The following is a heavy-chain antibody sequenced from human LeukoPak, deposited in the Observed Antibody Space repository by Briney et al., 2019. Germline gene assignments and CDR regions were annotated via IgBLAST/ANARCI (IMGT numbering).Heavy chain of an antibody. CDR1: GGSISSYY. D-gene: IGHD6-13*01. CDR2: IYTSGST. CDR3: ARIAAAGTPAYFDY. V-gene: IGHV4-4*07. Sequence: SETLSLTCTVSGGSISSYYWSWIRQPAGKGLGWIGRIYTSGSTNYNPSLKSRVTMSVDTSKNQFSLKLSSVTAADTAVYYCARIAAAGTPAYFDYWGQGTLVTVSS. J-gene: IGHJ4*02.